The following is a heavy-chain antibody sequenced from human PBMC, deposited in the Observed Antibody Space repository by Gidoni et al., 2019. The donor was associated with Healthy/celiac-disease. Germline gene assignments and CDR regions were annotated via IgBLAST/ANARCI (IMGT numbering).Heavy chain of an antibody. D-gene: IGHD1-1*01. J-gene: IGHJ4*02. V-gene: IGHV1-8*01. CDR1: GYTFTSYD. CDR3: ARGWRNDVYFDY. CDR2: MNPNSGNT. Sequence: QVQLLQSGAQVKKPGDSVKVSCKASGYTFTSYDIHLVRQGTGQGLEWMGWMNPNSGNTGYAQKFQSRVTMTRNTSISTAYMGLSSLRSEDTAVYYCARGWRNDVYFDYWGQGTLVTVSS.